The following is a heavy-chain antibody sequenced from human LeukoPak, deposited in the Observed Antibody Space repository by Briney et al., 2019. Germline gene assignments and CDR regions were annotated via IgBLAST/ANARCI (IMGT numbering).Heavy chain of an antibody. CDR3: AKSGLAMINYYFDY. J-gene: IGHJ4*02. Sequence: PGGSLRLSCAASGFIFSNYALMWFRQAPGKGLEWVSSITGRGDETFYADSVKGRFSLSRDNSKNTLYLQMNSLRAEDTAVYYCAKSGLAMINYYFDYWGQGTLVTVSS. CDR2: ITGRGDET. D-gene: IGHD5-18*01. V-gene: IGHV3-23*01. CDR1: GFIFSNYA.